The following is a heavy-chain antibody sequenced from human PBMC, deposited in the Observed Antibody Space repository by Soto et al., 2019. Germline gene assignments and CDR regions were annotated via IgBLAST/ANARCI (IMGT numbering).Heavy chain of an antibody. CDR1: GGSISNFY. V-gene: IGHV4-59*01. J-gene: IGHJ4*02. D-gene: IGHD3-10*01. CDR2: IYYSGTT. CDR3: ARESYYGSGATVVGY. Sequence: SETLSLTCTVSGGSISNFYWSWIRQPPGKGLEWIGYIYYSGTTSYNPSLNSQVTISVDTSKNQFSLKLNSVTAADTAVYYCARESYYGSGATVVGYWGLGTLVT.